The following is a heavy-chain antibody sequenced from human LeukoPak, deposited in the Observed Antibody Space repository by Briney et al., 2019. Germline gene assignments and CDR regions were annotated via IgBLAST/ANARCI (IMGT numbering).Heavy chain of an antibody. J-gene: IGHJ4*02. CDR3: VGGNSFDY. CDR2: FDPEDGET. CDR1: GYTLTELS. V-gene: IGHV1-24*01. Sequence: ASVKVSCKVSGYTLTELSMHWVRQAPGKGLEWMGGFDPEDGETIYAQKFQGRVTITRNTSISTAYMELSSLRSEDTAVYYCVGGNSFDYWGQGTLVTVSS. D-gene: IGHD4-23*01.